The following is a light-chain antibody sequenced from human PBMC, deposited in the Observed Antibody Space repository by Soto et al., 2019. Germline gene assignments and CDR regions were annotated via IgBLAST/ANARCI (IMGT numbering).Light chain of an antibody. V-gene: IGKV1-33*01. Sequence: DIQMTQSPSSLSASVGDRVTITCQASQAISNYLNWYQQRPGKAPQLLIYDTSILETGVPSRFSGSGSGTDFTFTISNLQPEDVATYYCQQFESLPVTFGPGTKVDLK. CDR1: QAISNY. CDR3: QQFESLPVT. CDR2: DTS. J-gene: IGKJ3*01.